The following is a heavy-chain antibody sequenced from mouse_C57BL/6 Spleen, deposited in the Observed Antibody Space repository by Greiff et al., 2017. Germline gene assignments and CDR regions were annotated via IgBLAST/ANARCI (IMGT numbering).Heavy chain of an antibody. CDR2: IRNKANNHAT. V-gene: IGHV6-6*01. CDR3: TRRNDGYYAWFAY. J-gene: IGHJ3*01. Sequence: DVMLVESGGGLVQPGGSMKLSCAASGFTFSDAWMDWVRQSPEKGLEWVAEIRNKANNHATYYAESVKGRFTISRDDSKSSVYLQMNSLRAEDTGIYYCTRRNDGYYAWFAYWGQGTLVTVSA. D-gene: IGHD2-3*01. CDR1: GFTFSDAW.